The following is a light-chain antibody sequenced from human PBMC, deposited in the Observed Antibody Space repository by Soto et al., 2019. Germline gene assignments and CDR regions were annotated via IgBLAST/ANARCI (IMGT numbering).Light chain of an antibody. V-gene: IGLV2-8*01. J-gene: IGLJ1*01. CDR1: SSDVGGYNY. CDR3: SSYAGSNNRV. CDR2: EVS. Sequence: QSALTQPASVSGSPGQSITISCTGTSSDVGGYNYVSWYQHHPGKAPKLIIYEVSKRPSGVPDRFSGSKSGNTASLTVSGLQAEDEADYYCSSYAGSNNRVFGTGTKVTVL.